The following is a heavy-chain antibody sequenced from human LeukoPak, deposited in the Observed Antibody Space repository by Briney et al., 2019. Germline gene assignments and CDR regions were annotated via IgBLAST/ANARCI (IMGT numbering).Heavy chain of an antibody. CDR3: ARPKGRGYCSGGSCYSGWFDP. J-gene: IGHJ5*02. V-gene: IGHV4-39*01. CDR1: GGSISSSSYY. D-gene: IGHD2-15*01. CDR2: IYYSGST. Sequence: SETLSLTCTVSGGSISSSSYYWGWIRQPPGKGLEWSGSIYYSGSTYYNPSLKSRVTISVDTSKNQFSLKLSSVTAADTAVYYCARPKGRGYCSGGSCYSGWFDPWGQGTLVTVSS.